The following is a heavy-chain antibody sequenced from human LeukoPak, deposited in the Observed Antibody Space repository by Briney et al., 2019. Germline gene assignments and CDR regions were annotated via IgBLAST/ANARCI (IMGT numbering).Heavy chain of an antibody. J-gene: IGHJ4*02. V-gene: IGHV3-7*03. CDR3: ARDLMGIAYRGAFYY. D-gene: IGHD6-13*01. CDR2: IKQDGSEK. CDR1: GFTFGDYA. Sequence: GGSLRLSCTASGFTFGDYAMSWVRQAPGKGLEWVANIKQDGSEKYYVDSVKGRFTISRDNAKNSLYLQMNSLRAEDTAVYYCARDLMGIAYRGAFYYWGQGTLVTVSS.